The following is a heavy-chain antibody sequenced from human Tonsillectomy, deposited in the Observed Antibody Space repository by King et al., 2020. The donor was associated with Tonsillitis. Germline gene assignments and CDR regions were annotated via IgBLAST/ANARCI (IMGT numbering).Heavy chain of an antibody. V-gene: IGHV3-7*03. CDR3: ARDIFGGGDY. D-gene: IGHD3-10*02. Sequence: QLVQSGGGLVQPGGSLRLSCAASGFTFSSYWMSWVRQAPGKGLEWVASLKQDGSERYYVDSVKGRFTISRDDAKNSLYLQMNSLRAEDTAVYYCARDIFGGGDYWGQGTLVTVSS. CDR1: GFTFSSYW. CDR2: LKQDGSER. J-gene: IGHJ4*02.